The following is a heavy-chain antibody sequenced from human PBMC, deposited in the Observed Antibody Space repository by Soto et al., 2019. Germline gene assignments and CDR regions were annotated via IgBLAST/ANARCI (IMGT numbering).Heavy chain of an antibody. V-gene: IGHV3-30*18. Sequence: QVQLVESGGGVVQPGRALRLSCAAAGFTFNNYGMHWVREAPGKGLEWVTTISSDGNDKYYADSVKDRFTISRDNSKNPLDVQMNGLRAEHTAIYFCAKGSMSHHQLLDHWGQGTLVTVTS. CDR3: AKGSMSHHQLLDH. J-gene: IGHJ4*02. CDR2: ISSDGNDK. CDR1: GFTFNNYG. D-gene: IGHD6-6*01.